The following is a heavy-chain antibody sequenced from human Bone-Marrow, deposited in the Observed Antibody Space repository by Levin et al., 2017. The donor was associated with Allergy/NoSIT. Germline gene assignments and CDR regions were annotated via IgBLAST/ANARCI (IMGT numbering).Heavy chain of an antibody. CDR2: IKSKTDGGTI. J-gene: IGHJ4*02. Sequence: GGSLRLSCAASGFTFSNAWMSWVRQAPGKGLEWVGRIKSKTDGGTIEYAAPVKGRFTISRDDSKNTLSLQMNSLKTEDTAVYYCTTYSSSWYYFDYWGQGTLVTVSS. CDR1: GFTFSNAW. V-gene: IGHV3-15*01. D-gene: IGHD6-13*01. CDR3: TTYSSSWYYFDY.